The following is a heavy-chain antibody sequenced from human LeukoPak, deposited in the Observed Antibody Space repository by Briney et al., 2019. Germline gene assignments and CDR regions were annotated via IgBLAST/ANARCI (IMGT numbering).Heavy chain of an antibody. Sequence: SVKVSCKASGGTFSSYAISWVRQAPGQGLEWMGRIIPILGIANYAQKFQGRVTITADKSTSTAYMELSSLRSEDTAVYYCARDLAYCGGDCYSPGAFDIWGQGTMVTVSS. D-gene: IGHD2-21*02. CDR2: IIPILGIA. CDR1: GGTFSSYA. V-gene: IGHV1-69*04. CDR3: ARDLAYCGGDCYSPGAFDI. J-gene: IGHJ3*02.